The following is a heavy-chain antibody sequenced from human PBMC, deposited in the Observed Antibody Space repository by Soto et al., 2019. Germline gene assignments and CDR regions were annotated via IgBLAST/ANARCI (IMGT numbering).Heavy chain of an antibody. CDR3: ARGGEDIVVVPAAIYFDY. J-gene: IGHJ4*02. D-gene: IGHD2-2*01. Sequence: EVQLLESGGGLVHPGGSLRLSCVASGFTFSSYWMSWVRQAPGKGLEWVANIKQDGSEKYYVDSVKGRFTISRDNAKNSLYLQMNSLRAEDTAVYYCARGGEDIVVVPAAIYFDYWGQGTLVTVSS. V-gene: IGHV3-7*03. CDR2: IKQDGSEK. CDR1: GFTFSSYW.